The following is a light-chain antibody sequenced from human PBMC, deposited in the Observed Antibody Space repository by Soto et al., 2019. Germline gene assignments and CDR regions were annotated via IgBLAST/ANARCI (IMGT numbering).Light chain of an antibody. CDR2: DAS. CDR1: LSVSRN. J-gene: IGKJ1*01. V-gene: IGKV3-15*01. Sequence: EKVLTQSPATLSLSPGERATLSCMASLSVSRNLAWSQQKPGQAPRLLIFDASTRATGIPARFSGSGSGTEFTLTSTSLQSEDFAVYYCQQYNNWPRTFGQGTKVDIK. CDR3: QQYNNWPRT.